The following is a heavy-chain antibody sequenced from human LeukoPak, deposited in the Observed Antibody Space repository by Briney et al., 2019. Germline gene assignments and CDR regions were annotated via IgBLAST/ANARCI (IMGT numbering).Heavy chain of an antibody. D-gene: IGHD3-3*01. Sequence: PSGTLSLTCTVSGGSISSSSYYWGWIRQPPGKGLEWIGSIYYSGSTYYNPSLKSRVTISVDTSKNQFSLKLSSVPAADTAVYYCTVGVVKIWGQGTLVTVSS. CDR3: TVGVVKI. J-gene: IGHJ4*02. CDR1: GGSISSSSYY. CDR2: IYYSGST. V-gene: IGHV4-39*01.